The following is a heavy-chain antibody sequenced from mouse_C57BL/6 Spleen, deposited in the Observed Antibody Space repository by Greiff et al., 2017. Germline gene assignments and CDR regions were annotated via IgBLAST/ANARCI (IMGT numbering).Heavy chain of an antibody. CDR3: GLGLRRDWYFDV. Sequence: ESGPGLVKPSQSLSLTCSVTGYSITSGYYWNWIRQFPGNKLEWMGYISYDGSNNYNPSLKNRISITRDTSKNQFFLKLNSVTTEDTATYYCGLGLRRDWYFDVWGTGTTVTVSS. V-gene: IGHV3-6*01. D-gene: IGHD2-2*01. CDR1: GYSITSGYY. CDR2: ISYDGSN. J-gene: IGHJ1*03.